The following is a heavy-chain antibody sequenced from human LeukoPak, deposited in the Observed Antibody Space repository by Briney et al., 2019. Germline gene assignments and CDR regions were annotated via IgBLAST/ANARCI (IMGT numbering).Heavy chain of an antibody. Sequence: GGSLRLSCAESGVTASSSHMTWVRQAVGKGLEWVSFIYSGGDTSYADSVKGRFTISRDNSKNTLYLQMNSLRAEDTAVYYCARVYNYVFDYWGQRTLVTVSS. CDR1: GVTASSSH. J-gene: IGHJ4*02. V-gene: IGHV3-53*01. D-gene: IGHD3-10*02. CDR3: ARVYNYVFDY. CDR2: IYSGGDT.